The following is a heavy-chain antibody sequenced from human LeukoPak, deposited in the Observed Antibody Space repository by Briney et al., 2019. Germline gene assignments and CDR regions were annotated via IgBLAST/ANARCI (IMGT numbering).Heavy chain of an antibody. D-gene: IGHD3-22*01. CDR1: GYTFTSYG. J-gene: IGHJ4*02. V-gene: IGHV1-2*02. CDR2: INPNSGGT. CDR3: ARDLHYYDSSGYYDD. Sequence: ASVKVSCKASGYTFTSYGISWVRQAPGQGLEWVGWINPNSGGTNYAQKFQGRVTMTRDASISTAYMELSRLRSDDTAVYYCARDLHYYDSSGYYDDWGQGTLVTVSS.